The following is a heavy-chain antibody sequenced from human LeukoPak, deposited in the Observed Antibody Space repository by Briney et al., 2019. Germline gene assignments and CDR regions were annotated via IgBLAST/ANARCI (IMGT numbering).Heavy chain of an antibody. CDR1: GYMFTNYD. CDR3: ARGPNYSNFGSAYYYYMDV. V-gene: IGHV1-8*03. CDR2: MHPQSGNT. Sequence: ASVKVSCTASGYMFTNYDIYRVRQPHGPGLEWMGWMHPQSGNTGYAQKFRGRVTITRDTSITTAYMELSSLRSEDTAVYYCARGPNYSNFGSAYYYYMDVWGKGTTVTVSS. J-gene: IGHJ6*03. D-gene: IGHD4-11*01.